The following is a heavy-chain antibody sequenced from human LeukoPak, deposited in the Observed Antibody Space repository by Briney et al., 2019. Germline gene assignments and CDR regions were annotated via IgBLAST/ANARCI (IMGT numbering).Heavy chain of an antibody. CDR3: ARSTDIVATTHYAY. D-gene: IGHD5-12*01. CDR1: GGSFSGYY. J-gene: IGHJ4*02. Sequence: PSETLSLTCAVYGGSFSGYYWSWIRQPPGKGLEWIGEINHSGSTNYNPSLKSRVTISVDTSKSQFSLKLSSVTAADTAVHYCARSTDIVATTHYAYWGQGTLVTVSS. CDR2: INHSGST. V-gene: IGHV4-34*01.